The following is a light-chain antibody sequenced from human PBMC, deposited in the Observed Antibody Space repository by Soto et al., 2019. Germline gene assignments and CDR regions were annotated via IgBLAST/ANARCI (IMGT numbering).Light chain of an antibody. J-gene: IGKJ3*01. CDR2: GVS. CDR3: HHYGDSPIYT. Sequence: EIVLTQSPGTLSLSPGATATLSCRASQSVSRNYLAWFQQKPGQAPRLLIHGVSSRAAGTPDRFSGSGSGTDFTLTISRLEPEDFAVYYCHHYGDSPIYTFGPGTKVDFK. CDR1: QSVSRNY. V-gene: IGKV3-20*01.